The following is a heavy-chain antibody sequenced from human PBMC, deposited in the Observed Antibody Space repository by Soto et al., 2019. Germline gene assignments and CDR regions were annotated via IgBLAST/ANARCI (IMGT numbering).Heavy chain of an antibody. CDR2: IYYSGST. CDR3: ARENGGNPVY. J-gene: IGHJ4*02. D-gene: IGHD2-15*01. CDR1: CGYISSYD. V-gene: IGHV4-59*01. Sequence: SETLSLTCTVSCGYISSYDWSCIRQPPGKGLEWIGYIYYSGSTNYNPSPKSRVTISVDTSKNQFSLKLSSVTAADTAVYYCARENGGNPVYWGKGTLVTVSS.